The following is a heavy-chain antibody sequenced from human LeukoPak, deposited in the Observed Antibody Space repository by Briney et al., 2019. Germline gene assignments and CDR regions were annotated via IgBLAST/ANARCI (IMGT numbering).Heavy chain of an antibody. J-gene: IGHJ4*02. CDR1: GFIFTNAW. CDR2: IKSKTDGGTT. D-gene: IGHD3-3*01. V-gene: IGHV3-15*01. CDR3: TTDLLTIFGVTNNY. Sequence: PGGSLRLSCAASGFIFTNAWMNWVRQAPGKGLEWVGRIKSKTDGGTTDYAAPVKGRFTISRDDSKNTLYLQMNSLKTEDTAVYYCTTDLLTIFGVTNNYWGQGTLVTVSS.